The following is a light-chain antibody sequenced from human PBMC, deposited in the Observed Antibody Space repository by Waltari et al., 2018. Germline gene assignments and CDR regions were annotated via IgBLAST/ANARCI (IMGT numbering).Light chain of an antibody. J-gene: IGKJ1*01. CDR2: KAS. CDR3: QQYKSPPWT. V-gene: IGKV1-5*03. Sequence: DIQMTQSPSTLSAPVGDRVTITCRASQSIRSWLAWYQQKPGKAPKLLISKASTLESGVPSRFSGSGSGTEFTLTISSLQPDDFATYHCQQYKSPPWTFGLGTKVEIK. CDR1: QSIRSW.